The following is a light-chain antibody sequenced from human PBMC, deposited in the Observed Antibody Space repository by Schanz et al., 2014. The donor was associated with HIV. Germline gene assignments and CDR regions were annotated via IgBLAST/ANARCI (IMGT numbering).Light chain of an antibody. CDR2: DND. CDR3: QSSDASNPVV. V-gene: IGLV6-57*04. CDR1: SGSIASSF. J-gene: IGLJ2*01. Sequence: NFMLTQPHSVSESPGKTVIISCTRNSGSIASSFVQWYQQRPGSAPTIVIYDNDQRPSGVPNRFSGSIDSSSNSASLTISGLKSDDEADYYCQSSDASNPVVFGGGTKLTV.